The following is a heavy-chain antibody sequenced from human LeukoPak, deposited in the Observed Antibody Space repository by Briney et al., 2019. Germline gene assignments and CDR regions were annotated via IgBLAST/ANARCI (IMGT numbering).Heavy chain of an antibody. CDR1: GFTFSSYG. CDR2: IWYDASTK. D-gene: IGHD3-10*01. J-gene: IGHJ3*02. CDR3: AREGGMVRGNGGFDI. Sequence: PGGSLRLSCAASGFTFSSYGMRSVRQAPGEGLECVSFIWYDASTKYCADSVKGRFTISSDKSKTTLYLQMGSLTAEDMAVYYGAREGGMVRGNGGFDIWGQGTMVTVSS. V-gene: IGHV3-30*02.